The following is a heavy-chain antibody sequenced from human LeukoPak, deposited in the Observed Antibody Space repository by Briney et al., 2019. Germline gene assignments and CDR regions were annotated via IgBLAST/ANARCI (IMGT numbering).Heavy chain of an antibody. CDR3: ARVNCSSTSCYTPYYYMDV. D-gene: IGHD2-2*02. CDR1: GGTFSSYA. Sequence: SVKVSCKASGGTFSSYAISWVRQAPGQGLEWMGWISAYNGNTNYAQKLQGRVTITADESTSTAYMELSSLRSEDTAVYYCARVNCSSTSCYTPYYYMDVWGKGTTVTVSS. J-gene: IGHJ6*03. CDR2: ISAYNGNT. V-gene: IGHV1-69*13.